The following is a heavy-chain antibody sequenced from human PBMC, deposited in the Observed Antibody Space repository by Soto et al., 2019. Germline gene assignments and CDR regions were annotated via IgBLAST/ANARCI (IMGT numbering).Heavy chain of an antibody. CDR1: GGSISSSSYY. CDR2: IYYSGST. CDR3: ARLYYDYGDYVNSYGMDV. J-gene: IGHJ6*02. V-gene: IGHV4-39*01. Sequence: QLQLQESGPGLVKPSETLSLTCTVSGGSISSSSYYWGWIRQPPGKGLEWIGSIYYSGSTYYNPPSKRRVTLSVDTSKNQFSVKLSSVTAADTAVYYCARLYYDYGDYVNSYGMDVWGQGTTVTVSS. D-gene: IGHD4-17*01.